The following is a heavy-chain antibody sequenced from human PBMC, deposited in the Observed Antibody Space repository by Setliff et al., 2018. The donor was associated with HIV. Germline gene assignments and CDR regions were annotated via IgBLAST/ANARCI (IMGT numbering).Heavy chain of an antibody. J-gene: IGHJ4*02. CDR1: GFTFSGYS. D-gene: IGHD4-17*01. CDR3: ARDYYGGFGDYDFGDYFDY. Sequence: GGSLRLSCVASGFTFSGYSMNWVRQAPGKGLEWVSSISSSSSYIYYADSVRGRFTISRDNAKNSLNLQMNSLRAEDTAVYYCARDYYGGFGDYDFGDYFDYWGQGALVTVSS. V-gene: IGHV3-21*01. CDR2: ISSSSSYI.